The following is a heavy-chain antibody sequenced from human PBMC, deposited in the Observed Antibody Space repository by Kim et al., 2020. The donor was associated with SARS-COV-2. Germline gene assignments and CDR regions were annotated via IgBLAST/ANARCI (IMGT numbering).Heavy chain of an antibody. CDR1: GFTFSSYS. V-gene: IGHV3-21*04. CDR3: ARGGLLWFGEESAPNLSFDY. J-gene: IGHJ4*02. D-gene: IGHD3-10*01. CDR2: ISSSSSYI. Sequence: GGSLRLSCAASGFTFSSYSMNWVRQAPGKGLEWVSSISSSSSYIYYADSVKGRFTISRDNAKNSLYLQMNSLRAEDTAVYYCARGGLLWFGEESAPNLSFDYWGQGTLVTVSS.